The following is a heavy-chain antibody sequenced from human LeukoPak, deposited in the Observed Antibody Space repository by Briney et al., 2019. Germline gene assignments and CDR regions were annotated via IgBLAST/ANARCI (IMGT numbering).Heavy chain of an antibody. Sequence: PWETLSLTCTVSGGSISSGSYFWGWVRQPPGKGLEWIGRRYYIGSTDKNPSLNGRVNIPADTSKNQFSLKLTSVTAADTAVYYWGRQYDYWGQGTLVTVS. J-gene: IGHJ4*02. CDR1: GGSISSGSYF. CDR2: RYYIGST. CDR3: GRQYDY. V-gene: IGHV4-39*01.